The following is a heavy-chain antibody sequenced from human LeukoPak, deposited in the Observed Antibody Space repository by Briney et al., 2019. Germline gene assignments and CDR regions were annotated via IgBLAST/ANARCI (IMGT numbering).Heavy chain of an antibody. CDR1: GYSFTSYW. Sequence: GESLKISCKGSGYSFTSYWIGWVRQMPGKGLEWMGIIYPGDSDTRYSPSFQGQVTISADKSISTAYLQWSSLKASDTAMYYCARHRGGTPSPHNWFDPWGQGTLVTVSS. CDR2: IYPGDSDT. CDR3: ARHRGGTPSPHNWFDP. V-gene: IGHV5-51*01. D-gene: IGHD1-26*01. J-gene: IGHJ5*02.